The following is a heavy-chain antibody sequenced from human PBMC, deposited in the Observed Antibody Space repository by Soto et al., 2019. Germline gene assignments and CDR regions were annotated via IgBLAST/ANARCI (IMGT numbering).Heavy chain of an antibody. Sequence: EVQLLESGGGLVQPGGSLRLSCAASGFSFSTNAMSWVRQAPGKGLEWVSGISASGGNTNYADSVKGRFTISRDNSKNTLYLQMNSLRAGDTAVYYCAKDFYSTSYSTSSFSAFDFWGQGTVVTVSS. V-gene: IGHV3-23*01. CDR1: GFSFSTNA. J-gene: IGHJ3*01. CDR2: ISASGGNT. CDR3: AKDFYSTSYSTSSFSAFDF. D-gene: IGHD6-6*01.